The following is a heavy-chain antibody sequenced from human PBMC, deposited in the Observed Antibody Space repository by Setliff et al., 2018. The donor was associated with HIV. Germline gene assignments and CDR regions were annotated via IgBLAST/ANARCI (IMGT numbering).Heavy chain of an antibody. CDR2: IRYDGTNE. V-gene: IGHV3-30*02. J-gene: IGHJ4*02. D-gene: IGHD6-19*01. CDR1: GFSFGSYG. CDR3: AKDRYSTGWHLDH. Sequence: LRLSCAASGFSFGSYGLHWVRQAPGKGLEWLTFIRYDGTNEYYADSVKGRFSISRDNSKNTVNLQMSSLIGEDTAVYYCAKDRYSTGWHLDHWGQGTPVTVSS.